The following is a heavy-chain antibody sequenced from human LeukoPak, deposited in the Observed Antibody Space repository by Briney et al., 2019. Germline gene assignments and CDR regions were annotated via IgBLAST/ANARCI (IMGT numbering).Heavy chain of an antibody. V-gene: IGHV3-66*02. CDR3: ANGAFRLYYIDV. D-gene: IGHD2-8*01. J-gene: IGHJ6*03. CDR1: GFGVSNNY. Sequence: GGSLRLSCAASGFGVSNNYMSWVRQAPGKGLEWVSVIYVTGTTSHAESVKGRFTTSRDDSKNTLYLQMDSLRAEDTAVYYCANGAFRLYYIDVWGKGTTVTVSS. CDR2: IYVTGTT.